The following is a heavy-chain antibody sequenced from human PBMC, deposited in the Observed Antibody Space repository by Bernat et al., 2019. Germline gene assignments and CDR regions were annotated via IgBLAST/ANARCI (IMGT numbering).Heavy chain of an antibody. CDR3: ARDRGDVAIV. CDR2: INPHSGAT. CDR1: GYTFTDYY. D-gene: IGHD2-21*02. V-gene: IGHV1-2*02. J-gene: IGHJ4*02. Sequence: QVQLVQSGAEVKKPVASVKVSCKASGYTFTDYYIHWVRQAPGQGFEWMGWINPHSGATNYAQKFQDRVTMTRDTSISTAYMELSRLRSDDAAVYYCARDRGDVAIVWGQGTLVTVSS.